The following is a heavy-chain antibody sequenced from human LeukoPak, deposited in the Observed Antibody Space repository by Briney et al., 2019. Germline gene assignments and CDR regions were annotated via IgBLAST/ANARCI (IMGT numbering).Heavy chain of an antibody. V-gene: IGHV4-4*08. CDR3: VRRDTGWNYFDY. CDR2: IYSTGKN. J-gene: IGHJ4*02. D-gene: IGHD6-19*01. CDR1: GGSINSHY. Sequence: SETLSLTCAVSGGSINSHYWGWIRQLPGKGLQWIGDIYSTGKNNYNPSLKSRVTISLDTSKSHLSLNLTSVLAADTAIYYCVRRDTGWNYFDYWGQGILVTVSS.